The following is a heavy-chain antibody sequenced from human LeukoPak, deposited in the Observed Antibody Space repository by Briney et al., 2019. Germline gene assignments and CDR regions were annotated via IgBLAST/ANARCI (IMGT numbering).Heavy chain of an antibody. D-gene: IGHD3-22*01. CDR2: IKQDGSEK. CDR1: GFTFSSYW. J-gene: IGHJ4*02. CDR3: ARAANIKQVVILGY. V-gene: IGHV3-7*01. Sequence: TGGSLRLSCAASGFTFSSYWMSWVRQAPGKGLEWVANIKQDGSEKYYVDSVKGRFTISRDNAKNSLYLQMNSLRDEDTAVYYCARAANIKQVVILGYWGQGTLVTVSS.